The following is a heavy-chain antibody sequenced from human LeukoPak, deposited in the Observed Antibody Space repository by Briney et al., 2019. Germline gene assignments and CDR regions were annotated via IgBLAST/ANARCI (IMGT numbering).Heavy chain of an antibody. J-gene: IGHJ4*02. D-gene: IGHD3-16*02. V-gene: IGHV4-34*01. CDR2: INHSGGT. Sequence: PSETLSLTCAVYGGSFSGYYWSWIRQPPGKGLEWIGEINHSGGTNYNPSLKSRVTISVDTSKNQFSLKLSSVTAADTAVYYCXXXXXXXXXGGVIPEYYFDYWGQGTLVTVSS. CDR1: GGSFSGYY. CDR3: XXXXXXXXXGGVIPEYYFDY.